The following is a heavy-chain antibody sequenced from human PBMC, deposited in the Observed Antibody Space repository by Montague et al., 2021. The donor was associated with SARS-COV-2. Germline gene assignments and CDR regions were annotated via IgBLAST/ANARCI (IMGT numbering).Heavy chain of an antibody. D-gene: IGHD1-1*01. CDR3: TRHVHMTWPEPSPGFDY. Sequence: SETLSLTCTVSGDSISSSSYNWSWIRQPPGKGLEWIGNVHYNGRTYYNPSLKSRVTIYVDTSKNQISLRLSSVTAADTAVYYSTRHVHMTWPEPSPGFDYWGQGTLVTVSS. CDR1: GDSISSSSYN. CDR2: VHYNGRT. J-gene: IGHJ4*02. V-gene: IGHV4-39*01.